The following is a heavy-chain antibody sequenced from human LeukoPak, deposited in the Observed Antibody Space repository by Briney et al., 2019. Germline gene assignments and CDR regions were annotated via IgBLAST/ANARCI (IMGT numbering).Heavy chain of an antibody. D-gene: IGHD3-10*01. CDR2: IKQDGSEK. V-gene: IGHV3-7*02. J-gene: IGHJ3*02. CDR1: GFTFSNYW. Sequence: SGGSLRLSCAASGFTFSNYWMNWVRQAPGKGLEWVANIKQDGSEKNYVDSVKGRFTISRDNAKNSLYLQMNSLRAEDTAVYYCTRALITMVRGVITRGGHDAFDIWGQGTMVTVSS. CDR3: TRALITMVRGVITRGGHDAFDI.